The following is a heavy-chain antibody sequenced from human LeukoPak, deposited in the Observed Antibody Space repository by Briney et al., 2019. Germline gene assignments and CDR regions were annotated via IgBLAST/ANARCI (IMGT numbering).Heavy chain of an antibody. D-gene: IGHD5-18*01. CDR3: ARDRVTRGGNTAHGAFDI. V-gene: IGHV1-46*01. J-gene: IGHJ3*02. Sequence: ASVKVSCKASGYTFTSYYMHWVRQAPGQGLEWMGIINPSGGSTSYAQKFQGRVTMTRDTSTSTVYMELSSLRSEDTAVYYCARDRVTRGGNTAHGAFDIWGQGTMVTVSS. CDR1: GYTFTSYY. CDR2: INPSGGST.